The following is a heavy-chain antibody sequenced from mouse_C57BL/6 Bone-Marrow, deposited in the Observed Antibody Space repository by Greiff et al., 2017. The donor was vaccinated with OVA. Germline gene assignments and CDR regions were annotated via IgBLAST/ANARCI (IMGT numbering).Heavy chain of an antibody. CDR3: ARDGYYLFDY. D-gene: IGHD2-3*01. J-gene: IGHJ2*01. CDR1: GYSITSGYD. Sequence: EVKLQESGPGMVKPSQSLSLTCTVTGYSITSGYDWHWLRHFPGNKLEWMGYISYSGSTNYNPSLKSRISITHDTSKNHFFLKLNSVTTEDTATYYCARDGYYLFDYWGQGTTLTVSS. CDR2: ISYSGST. V-gene: IGHV3-1*01.